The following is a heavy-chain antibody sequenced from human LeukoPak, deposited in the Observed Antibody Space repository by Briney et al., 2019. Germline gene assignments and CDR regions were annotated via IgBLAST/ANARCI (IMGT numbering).Heavy chain of an antibody. Sequence: GGSLRLYCAASGFTFSSYEMNWVRQATGKGLEWVSYISSSGSTIYYADSVKGRFTISRDNAKNSLYLQMNSLRAEDTAVYYCGTLSAEPQQLAYYYYGMDVWGQGTTVTVSS. V-gene: IGHV3-48*03. D-gene: IGHD6-13*01. J-gene: IGHJ6*02. CDR1: GFTFSSYE. CDR3: GTLSAEPQQLAYYYYGMDV. CDR2: ISSSGSTI.